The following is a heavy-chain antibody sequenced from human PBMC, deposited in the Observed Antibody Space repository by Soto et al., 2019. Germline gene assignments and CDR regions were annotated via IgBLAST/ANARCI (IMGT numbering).Heavy chain of an antibody. D-gene: IGHD4-17*01. CDR1: GYTFTNYD. V-gene: IGHV1-8*01. Sequence: QVQLVQSGAEVKKHGASVKVSCKAAGYTFTNYDINWVRQASGQGLEWMGWLTPNSGDTGIAQKFRGRLTMTRNTSISTAYMELSSLRSEDSAVYYCARENGDFDYWGQGSQVTVSS. CDR2: LTPNSGDT. CDR3: ARENGDFDY. J-gene: IGHJ4*02.